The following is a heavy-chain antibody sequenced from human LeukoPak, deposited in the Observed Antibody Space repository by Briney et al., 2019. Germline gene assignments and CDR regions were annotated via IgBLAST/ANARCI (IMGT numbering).Heavy chain of an antibody. CDR2: ISSSSSYI. J-gene: IGHJ2*01. Sequence: GGSLRLSCAAPGFTFSSYSMNWVRQAPGKGLEWVSSISSSSSYIYYADSVKGRFTISRDNAKNSLYLQMNSLRAEDTAVYYCAGYSYGYWYFDLWGRGTLVTVSS. CDR3: AGYSYGYWYFDL. CDR1: GFTFSSYS. D-gene: IGHD5-18*01. V-gene: IGHV3-21*01.